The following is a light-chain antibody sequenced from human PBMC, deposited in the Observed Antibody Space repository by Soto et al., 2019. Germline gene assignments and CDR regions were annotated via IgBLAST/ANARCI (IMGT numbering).Light chain of an antibody. CDR2: DVS. CDR1: SSDVGGYSY. V-gene: IGLV2-14*01. Sequence: QSVLTQPASVSRSPGQSITISCTGTSSDVGGYSYVSWYQQLPGKAPKLMIYDVSDRPSGVSNRFSGSKSGNTASLTISGLQAEDEADYYCSSYASSSLYVFGTGTKVTV. CDR3: SSYASSSLYV. J-gene: IGLJ1*01.